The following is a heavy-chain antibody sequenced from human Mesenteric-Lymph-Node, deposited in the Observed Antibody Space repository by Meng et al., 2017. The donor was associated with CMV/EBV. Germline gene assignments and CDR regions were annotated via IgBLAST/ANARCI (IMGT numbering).Heavy chain of an antibody. Sequence: GGSLRLSCAASGFTFINYSMSWVRQAPGKGLEWVSSISSSSTYIYYADSVKGRFTISRDNAKNSLYLQMNSLRAEDTAVYYCARDNGYSYGYDYWGQGTLVTVSS. CDR2: ISSSSTYI. J-gene: IGHJ4*02. CDR1: GFTFINYS. D-gene: IGHD5-18*01. CDR3: ARDNGYSYGYDY. V-gene: IGHV3-21*01.